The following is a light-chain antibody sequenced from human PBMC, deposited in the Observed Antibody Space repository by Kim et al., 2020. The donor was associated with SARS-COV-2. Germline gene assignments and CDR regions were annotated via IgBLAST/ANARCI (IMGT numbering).Light chain of an antibody. CDR2: EDN. J-gene: IGLJ2*01. CDR1: SGNSASRY. Sequence: GTPVTISCTGTSGNSASRYVQWYQQRPGSAPILVIYEDNQRPSGVPDRFSGSINSSSNSASLTISGLKTEDEADYYCQSYDSSNVVFGGGTQLTVL. V-gene: IGLV6-57*02. CDR3: QSYDSSNVV.